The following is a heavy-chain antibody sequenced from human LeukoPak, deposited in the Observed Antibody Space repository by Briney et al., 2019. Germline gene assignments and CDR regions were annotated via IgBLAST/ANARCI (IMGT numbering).Heavy chain of an antibody. CDR3: ARQMNTVTADY. D-gene: IGHD4-17*01. Sequence: SGTLSLTCTVSGGSISSSSYFWGWIRQPPGKGLEWIGSIFYSGSTYYNPSLNSRVTISIDTSKNQFSLRLSSVTAADTAVYYCARQMNTVTADYWGQGTLVTVSS. V-gene: IGHV4-39*01. J-gene: IGHJ4*02. CDR1: GGSISSSSYF. CDR2: IFYSGST.